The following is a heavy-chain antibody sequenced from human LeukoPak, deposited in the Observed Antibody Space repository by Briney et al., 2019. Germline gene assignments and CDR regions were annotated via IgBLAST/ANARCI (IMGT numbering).Heavy chain of an antibody. Sequence: ASVNVSGKASEYSFSGSDMPWLRQAPGHRLEWMGWINPNSGGTNNAQKSQGRVTVTRDKSNSTTYMELSRLKTDDTAVYYCARGVYSYSTPFDYWGQGALVTVSS. V-gene: IGHV1-2*02. CDR1: EYSFSGSD. J-gene: IGHJ4*02. CDR3: ARGVYSYSTPFDY. CDR2: INPNSGGT. D-gene: IGHD2/OR15-2a*01.